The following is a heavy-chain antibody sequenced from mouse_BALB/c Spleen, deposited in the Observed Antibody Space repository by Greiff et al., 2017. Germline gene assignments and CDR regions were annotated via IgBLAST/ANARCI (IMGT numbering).Heavy chain of an antibody. Sequence: VQLQQSGPELVKPGASVKISCKASGYSFTGYYMHWVKQSHVKSLEWIGRINPYNGATSYNQNFKDKASLTVDKSSSTAYMELHSLTSEDSAVYYCARSRANWEMAYYFDYWGQGTTLTVSS. J-gene: IGHJ2*01. CDR1: GYSFTGYY. CDR2: INPYNGAT. CDR3: ARSRANWEMAYYFDY. D-gene: IGHD4-1*01. V-gene: IGHV1-31*01.